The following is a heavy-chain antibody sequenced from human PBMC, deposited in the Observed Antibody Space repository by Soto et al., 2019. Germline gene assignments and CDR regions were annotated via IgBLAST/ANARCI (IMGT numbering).Heavy chain of an antibody. Sequence: GGSLRLSCAASGFAFSGYWMHWVRQVPGKGLVWVSSISRSGSAACYADAVRGRFTISRDNARNTVDLQINSLRAEDTAVYFCAKVASDYINSLDSWGQGTLVTVSS. D-gene: IGHD4-4*01. CDR3: AKVASDYINSLDS. CDR2: ISRSGSAA. CDR1: GFAFSGYW. V-gene: IGHV3-74*01. J-gene: IGHJ4*02.